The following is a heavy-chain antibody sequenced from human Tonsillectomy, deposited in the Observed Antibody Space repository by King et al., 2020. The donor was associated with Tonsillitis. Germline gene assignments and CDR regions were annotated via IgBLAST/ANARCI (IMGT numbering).Heavy chain of an antibody. D-gene: IGHD3-3*01. CDR2: IYTSGST. J-gene: IGHJ6*02. CDR1: GGSISSYY. Sequence: VQLQESGPGLVKPSETLSLTCTVSGGSISSYYWSRIRQPAGKGLEWIGRIYTSGSTNYNPSLKSRVTMSVDTSKNQFSLKLSSVTAADTAVYYCARDYPLNTIFGVVITEAMDVWGQGTTVTVSS. V-gene: IGHV4-4*07. CDR3: ARDYPLNTIFGVVITEAMDV.